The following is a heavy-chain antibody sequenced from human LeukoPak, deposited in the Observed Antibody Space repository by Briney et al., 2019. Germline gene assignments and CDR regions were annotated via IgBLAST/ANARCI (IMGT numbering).Heavy chain of an antibody. CDR3: ASMYDREKRPKNY. CDR2: IKQDGSEK. D-gene: IGHD1-1*01. J-gene: IGHJ4*02. V-gene: IGHV3-7*01. Sequence: PGGSLRLSCAASGFTFSSYWMSWVRQAPGKGLEWVANIKQDGSEKYYVDSVKGRFTISRDNAKNSLYLQMNSLRAEDTAVYYCASMYDREKRPKNYWGQGTLVTVSS. CDR1: GFTFSSYW.